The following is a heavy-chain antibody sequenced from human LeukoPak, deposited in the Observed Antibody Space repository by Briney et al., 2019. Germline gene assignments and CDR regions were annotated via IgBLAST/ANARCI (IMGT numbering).Heavy chain of an antibody. CDR2: IYSGGST. CDR3: ARDLRASGWMGVFDS. Sequence: PGGSLRLSCAASGFTVSNNYMSWVRQAPGKGLEWVSVIYSGGSTYYADSVKGRFTISRDNSRNTLYLQMNSLRAVDTAVYYCARDLRASGWMGVFDSWGQGTLVTVSS. D-gene: IGHD6-19*01. CDR1: GFTVSNNY. V-gene: IGHV3-53*01. J-gene: IGHJ4*02.